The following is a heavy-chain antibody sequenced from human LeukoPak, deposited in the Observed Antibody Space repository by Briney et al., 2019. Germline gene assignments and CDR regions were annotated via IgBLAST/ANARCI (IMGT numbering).Heavy chain of an antibody. CDR3: ARGGAYYDFWSGYSYMDV. CDR2: IYYSGST. Sequence: SETLSLTCAVSGGSISSGGYSWSWIRQPPGKGLEWIGYIYYSGSTYYNPSLKSRVTISVDTSKNQFSLKLSSVTAADTAVYYCARGGAYYDFWSGYSYMDVWGKGTTVTVSS. CDR1: GGSISSGGYS. J-gene: IGHJ6*03. D-gene: IGHD3-3*01. V-gene: IGHV4-30-4*07.